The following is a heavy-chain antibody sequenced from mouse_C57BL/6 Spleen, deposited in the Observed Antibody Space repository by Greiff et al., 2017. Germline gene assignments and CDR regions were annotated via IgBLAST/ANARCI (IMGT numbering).Heavy chain of an antibody. Sequence: EVKVEESGGGLVQPGGSMTLSCAASGFTFSDAWMDWVSQSPETGLEWVAGIRNKANNHATYYAVSVKGRFTISRDESKSIVYLQMNSLRAEDTGIYYCPSGSSPFAYWGQGTPRTVSS. D-gene: IGHD1-1*01. CDR1: GFTFSDAW. CDR3: PSGSSPFAY. J-gene: IGHJ2*01. V-gene: IGHV6-6*01. CDR2: IRNKANNHAT.